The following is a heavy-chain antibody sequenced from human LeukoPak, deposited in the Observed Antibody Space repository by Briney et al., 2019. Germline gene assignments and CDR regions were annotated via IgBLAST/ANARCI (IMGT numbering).Heavy chain of an antibody. Sequence: ASVKVSFKASGYTFTSYAMHWVRQAPGQRLEWMGWINAGNGNTKYSQKFQGRVTITRDTSASTAYMELSSLRSEDTAVYYCARGKGSSSWYVAPYNWFDPWGQGTLVTVSS. V-gene: IGHV1-3*01. CDR2: INAGNGNT. J-gene: IGHJ5*02. CDR3: ARGKGSSSWYVAPYNWFDP. D-gene: IGHD6-13*01. CDR1: GYTFTSYA.